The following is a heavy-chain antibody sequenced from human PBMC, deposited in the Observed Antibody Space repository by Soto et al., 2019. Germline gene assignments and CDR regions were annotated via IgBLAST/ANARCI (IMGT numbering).Heavy chain of an antibody. CDR2: ISNDGSKR. V-gene: IGHV3-30-3*01. J-gene: IGHJ4*02. Sequence: GGALRVSCATPGFSFSTYAIHWVRQAPGKGLDWVAVISNDGSKRYYAQSVKGRFTISRDNSNNTVDLQMNSLRAEDTALYYCARSIAVAGLEYWGPVTLVTVS. D-gene: IGHD6-19*01. CDR1: GFSFSTYA. CDR3: ARSIAVAGLEY.